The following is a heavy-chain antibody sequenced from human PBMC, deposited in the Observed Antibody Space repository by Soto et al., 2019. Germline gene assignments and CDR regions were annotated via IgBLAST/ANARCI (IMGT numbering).Heavy chain of an antibody. J-gene: IGHJ4*01. D-gene: IGHD1-1*01. CDR2: ISSSSSTI. Sequence: EVQLVESGGGLVQPGGSLRLSCAASGFTFSSYSMNWVRQAPGKGLEWVSYISSSSSTIYYADSVKGRFTISRDNAKNSLNLQMSSLRDEDTALYYCARDGPGGACGYWGQGTLVTVSS. V-gene: IGHV3-48*02. CDR1: GFTFSSYS. CDR3: ARDGPGGACGY.